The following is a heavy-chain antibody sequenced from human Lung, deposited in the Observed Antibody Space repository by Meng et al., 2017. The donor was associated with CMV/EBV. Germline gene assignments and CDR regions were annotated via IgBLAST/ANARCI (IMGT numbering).Heavy chain of an antibody. J-gene: IGHJ6*02. CDR1: GFNFSNYG. D-gene: IGHD1-1*01. Sequence: GGSXRLXXTTSGFNFSNYGMHWVRLAPGKGLEWVAFIRYEGRSKLYADSVKGRFTISRDNSKNTLSMEMNSLRAEDTAVYYCAKDDCDITNCWQYYALDVXGQGXTVTVSS. CDR3: AKDDCDITNCWQYYALDV. CDR2: IRYEGRSK. V-gene: IGHV3-30*02.